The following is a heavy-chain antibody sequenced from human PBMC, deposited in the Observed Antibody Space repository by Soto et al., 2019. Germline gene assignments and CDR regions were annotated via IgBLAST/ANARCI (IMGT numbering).Heavy chain of an antibody. CDR3: ARNPPRAGAITSQWHRNYNTRYQLPPGGAFDI. J-gene: IGHJ3*02. D-gene: IGHD2-2*01. V-gene: IGHV4-34*01. CDR2: INHSGST. CDR1: GGSFSGNY. Sequence: QVQLQQWGAGLVKPSATLSLTCAVYGGSFSGNYWSWIRQPPGKGLEWIGEINHSGSTNFNPSPKSRVTISVDTSKNQFYRRLSSVTAADTAVYYCARNPPRAGAITSQWHRNYNTRYQLPPGGAFDIWGQGTMVTVSS.